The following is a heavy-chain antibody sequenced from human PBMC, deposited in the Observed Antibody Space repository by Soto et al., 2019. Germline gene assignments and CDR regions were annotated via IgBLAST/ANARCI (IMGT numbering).Heavy chain of an antibody. Sequence: GGSLRLSCAASGFTFSNYAMHWVRQAPGKGLEYVSAISSHGDSTYYANSVKGRFTISRDNSKNTLYLQMGSLRTEDMAVYYCARRDGYNSDYWGQGTLLTVSS. V-gene: IGHV3-64*01. CDR1: GFTFSNYA. CDR3: ARRDGYNSDY. CDR2: ISSHGDST. J-gene: IGHJ4*02. D-gene: IGHD5-12*01.